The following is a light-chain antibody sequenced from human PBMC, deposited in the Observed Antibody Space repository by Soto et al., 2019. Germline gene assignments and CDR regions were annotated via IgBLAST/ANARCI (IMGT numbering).Light chain of an antibody. CDR1: SSNIGSNS. J-gene: IGLJ1*01. Sequence: QSVLTQPPSASGTPGQRVTISCSGSSSNIGSNSVNWYQLLPGTAPKLLIYSNNQRPSGVPDRFSGSRSGTSASLAISGLQSEDEADYCCAAWDDSLIGYVFGTGTKVTVL. V-gene: IGLV1-44*01. CDR2: SNN. CDR3: AAWDDSLIGYV.